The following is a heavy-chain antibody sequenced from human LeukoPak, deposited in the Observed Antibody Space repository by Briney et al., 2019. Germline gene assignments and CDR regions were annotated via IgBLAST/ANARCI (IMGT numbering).Heavy chain of an antibody. CDR2: ISGSGDST. CDR1: GFTFSNYA. J-gene: IGHJ4*02. V-gene: IGHV3-23*01. D-gene: IGHD1-26*01. Sequence: GGSLRLSCAASGFTFSNYAMGWVRLAPGKGLEWVSTISGSGDSTYYADSVKDRFAIFRDNSKSTLHLQMNSLRAEDTAVYYCAKHTWGSTASFDYWGQGTLVTVSS. CDR3: AKHTWGSTASFDY.